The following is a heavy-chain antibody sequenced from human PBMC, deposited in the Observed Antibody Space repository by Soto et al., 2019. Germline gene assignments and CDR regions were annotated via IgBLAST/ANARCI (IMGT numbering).Heavy chain of an antibody. V-gene: IGHV3-23*01. CDR2: MSGSGDST. Sequence: EVQLLESGGNLVQPGGSLRLSCAASGVTFSNYAMSWVRQGPGKGLEWVSGMSGSGDSTYYADSVKGRFTISRDNSKKTLYLQINSLRAEDTAVYYCAKRTSGWYFDYWGKGPLVTVSS. D-gene: IGHD6-19*01. CDR1: GVTFSNYA. J-gene: IGHJ4*02. CDR3: AKRTSGWYFDY.